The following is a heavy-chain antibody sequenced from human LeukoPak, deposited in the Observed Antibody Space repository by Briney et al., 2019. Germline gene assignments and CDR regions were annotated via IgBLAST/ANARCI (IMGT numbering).Heavy chain of an antibody. CDR2: ISSDGSNE. CDR3: ARGSIAAAGIWFDP. Sequence: GGSLRLSCAASGFAFSTYSMHWVRQAPGKGLEWLALISSDGSNENFADSVKGRFTISRDNAKNSLYLQMNSLRAEDTAVYYCARGSIAAAGIWFDPWGQGTLVTVSS. D-gene: IGHD6-13*01. CDR1: GFAFSTYS. J-gene: IGHJ5*02. V-gene: IGHV3-30*07.